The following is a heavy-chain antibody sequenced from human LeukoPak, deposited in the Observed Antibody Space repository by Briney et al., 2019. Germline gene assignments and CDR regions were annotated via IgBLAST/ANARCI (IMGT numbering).Heavy chain of an antibody. CDR3: ARGPPPAYYGDYDYYFDY. D-gene: IGHD4-17*01. J-gene: IGHJ4*02. Sequence: ASVKVSCKASGYTFTSYYMHWVRQAPGQGLEWMGIINPSGGSTSYAQKFQGRVTMTRDTSTSTAYMELSSLRSEDTAVYYCARGPPPAYYGDYDYYFDYWGQGTLVTVSS. CDR2: INPSGGST. V-gene: IGHV1-46*01. CDR1: GYTFTSYY.